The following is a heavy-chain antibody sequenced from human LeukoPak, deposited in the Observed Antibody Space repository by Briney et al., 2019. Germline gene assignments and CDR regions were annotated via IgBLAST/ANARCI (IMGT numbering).Heavy chain of an antibody. Sequence: GGSLRLSCAASGFTFSSYDMHWVRQATGKGLEWVSAIGTAGDTYYPGSVKGRFTISRENAKNSLYLQMNSLRAGDTAVYYCARGILFGAAAGTEPFDYWGQGNVVTVSS. D-gene: IGHD6-13*01. CDR2: IGTAGDT. V-gene: IGHV3-13*01. CDR3: ARGILFGAAAGTEPFDY. J-gene: IGHJ4*02. CDR1: GFTFSSYD.